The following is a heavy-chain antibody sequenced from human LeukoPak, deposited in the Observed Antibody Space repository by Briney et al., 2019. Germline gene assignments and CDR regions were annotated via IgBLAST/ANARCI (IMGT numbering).Heavy chain of an antibody. J-gene: IGHJ5*02. CDR3: ARGLFRQQSWFDP. CDR2: INHSGST. D-gene: IGHD6-13*01. Sequence: SETLSLTCAVYGGSFSGYYWSWIRQPPGKGLEWIGEINHSGSTNYNPSLKSRVTISVDTSKNQFSLKLSSVTAADTAVYYCARGLFRQQSWFDPWGQGTLVTVPS. CDR1: GGSFSGYY. V-gene: IGHV4-34*01.